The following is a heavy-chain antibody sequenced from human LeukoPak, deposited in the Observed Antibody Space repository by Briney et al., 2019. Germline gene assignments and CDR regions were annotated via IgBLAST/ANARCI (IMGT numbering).Heavy chain of an antibody. CDR3: ARFPSTSGHFDY. CDR1: GGSISSYY. CDR2: IYYSGST. V-gene: IGHV4-59*01. Sequence: SQTLSLTCTVSGGSISSYYWSWIRQPPGKGLEWIGYIYYSGSTNYNPSLKSRVTISVDTSKNQFSLKLSSVTAADTAVYYCARFPSTSGHFDYWGQGTLVTVSS. D-gene: IGHD5/OR15-5a*01. J-gene: IGHJ4*02.